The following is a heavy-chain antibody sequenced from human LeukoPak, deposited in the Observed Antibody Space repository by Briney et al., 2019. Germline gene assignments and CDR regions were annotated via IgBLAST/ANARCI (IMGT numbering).Heavy chain of an antibody. J-gene: IGHJ5*02. CDR3: ARGSDWNDVGDWFDP. D-gene: IGHD1-1*01. CDR2: ISAYNGNT. Sequence: ASVKVSCKASGYTFTSYGISWVRQAPGQGLEWMGWISAYNGNTNYAQKLQGRVTMTTDTSTSTAYMELRCLRSDDTAVYYCARGSDWNDVGDWFDPWGQGTLVTVSS. CDR1: GYTFTSYG. V-gene: IGHV1-18*01.